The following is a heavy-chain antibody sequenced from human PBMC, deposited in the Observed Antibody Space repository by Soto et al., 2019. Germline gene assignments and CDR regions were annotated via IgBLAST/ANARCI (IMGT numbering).Heavy chain of an antibody. V-gene: IGHV5-51*01. CDR2: IYPGDSDT. Sequence: LGESLKISCKCSGYNFNTYWIGWVRQMPGKGLEWMGIIYPGDSDTRYSPSFQGQVTISADKSTATASLQWSSLKASDTAMYYCARSLLRGRPYNWFDPWGQGTLVTVSS. CDR1: GYNFNTYW. D-gene: IGHD2-15*01. J-gene: IGHJ5*02. CDR3: ARSLLRGRPYNWFDP.